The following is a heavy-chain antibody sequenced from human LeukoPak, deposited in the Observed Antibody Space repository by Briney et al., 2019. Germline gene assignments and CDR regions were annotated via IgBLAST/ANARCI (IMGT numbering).Heavy chain of an antibody. J-gene: IGHJ6*02. CDR2: ISAYNGNT. D-gene: IGHD6-13*01. Sequence: GASVKVSCKASGYTFTSYGISWVRQAPGQGLEWMGWISAYNGNTNYAQKLQGRVTMTTDTSTSTAYMELRSLRSDDTAVYYCARFGVSSSWYSEGYYYYGMDVWGQGTTVTVSS. CDR3: ARFGVSSSWYSEGYYYYGMDV. V-gene: IGHV1-18*01. CDR1: GYTFTSYG.